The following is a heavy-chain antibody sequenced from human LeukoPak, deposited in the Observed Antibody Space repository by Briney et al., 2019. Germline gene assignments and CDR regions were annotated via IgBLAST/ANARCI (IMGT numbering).Heavy chain of an antibody. J-gene: IGHJ3*02. CDR3: ARVALITIHENDAFDI. CDR2: IYSSGNT. CDR1: GGSIISNRHY. D-gene: IGHD3-3*01. Sequence: SETLSLTCTVSGGSIISNRHYWSWIRQPAGKGLEWIGHIYSSGNTKYNPSLKSRLTISIDSPKNQFSLILTSVTAADTAVYYCARVALITIHENDAFDIWGQGTVVTVSS. V-gene: IGHV4-61*09.